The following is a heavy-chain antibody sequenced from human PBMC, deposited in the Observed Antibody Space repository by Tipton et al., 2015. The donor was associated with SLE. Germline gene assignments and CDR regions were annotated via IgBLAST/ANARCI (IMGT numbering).Heavy chain of an antibody. D-gene: IGHD2-8*01. CDR1: GGSFSGYF. Sequence: TLSLTCTVYGGSFSGYFWSWFRQPPGKGLEWIGEIHHSGSTNYNPSLKSRVTMSVDTSKSQFSLKVNSVSAADTAVYYCARGRGPVYYWAQGSLVTVSS. CDR3: ARGRGPVYY. V-gene: IGHV4-34*01. J-gene: IGHJ4*02. CDR2: IHHSGST.